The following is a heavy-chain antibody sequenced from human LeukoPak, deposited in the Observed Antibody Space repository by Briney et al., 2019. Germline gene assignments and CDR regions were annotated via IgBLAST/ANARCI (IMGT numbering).Heavy chain of an antibody. CDR1: GFTFSSYA. CDR3: AKDHYDSSGYYPTMGMYGMDV. CDR2: ISYDGSNK. Sequence: GGSLRLSCAASGFTFSSYAMHWVRQAPGKGLEWVAVISYDGSNKYYADSVEGRFTISRDNSKNTLYLQMNSLRAEDTAVYYCAKDHYDSSGYYPTMGMYGMDVWGQGTTVTVSS. D-gene: IGHD3-22*01. V-gene: IGHV3-30-3*01. J-gene: IGHJ6*02.